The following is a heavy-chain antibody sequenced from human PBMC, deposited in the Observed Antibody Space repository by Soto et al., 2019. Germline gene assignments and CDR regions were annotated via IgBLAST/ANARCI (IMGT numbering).Heavy chain of an antibody. CDR3: ARSLGSDSTGYLYFDF. CDR1: GYTFTDDH. CDR2: MNPYSGYT. V-gene: IGHV1-8*01. Sequence: ASVKVSCKASGYTFTDDHVNWVRQASGQGPEWMGWMNPYSGYTGYTQKFQGRVAMTSNTSISTAYMELSSLTSEDTAIYYCARSLGSDSTGYLYFDFWGQGALVTVYS. J-gene: IGHJ4*02. D-gene: IGHD3-22*01.